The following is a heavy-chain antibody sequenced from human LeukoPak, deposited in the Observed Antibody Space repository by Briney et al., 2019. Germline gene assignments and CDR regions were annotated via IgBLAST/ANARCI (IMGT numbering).Heavy chain of an antibody. V-gene: IGHV4-38-2*02. Sequence: SETLSLTCTVSGGSISSGYYWGWIRQPPGKGLEWIGSIYHSGSTYYNPSLKSRVTISLDTSKNQFSLKLTSVTAADTAVYYCARAPDSSGNFDYWGQGTLVTVSS. CDR3: ARAPDSSGNFDY. CDR2: IYHSGST. CDR1: GGSISSGYY. D-gene: IGHD3-22*01. J-gene: IGHJ4*02.